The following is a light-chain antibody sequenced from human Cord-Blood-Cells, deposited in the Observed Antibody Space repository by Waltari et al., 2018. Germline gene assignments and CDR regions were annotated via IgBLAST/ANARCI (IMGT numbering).Light chain of an antibody. CDR3: QQYGSPLT. V-gene: IGKV3-20*01. J-gene: IGKJ4*01. CDR2: GAS. Sequence: EIVLTQSPGTLSLSPGERATLSCRASQSVSSSYLAWYQQKPGQAPRLLISGASSRATGIPDRFSGSGSGTDFTLTISRLEPEDFAVYYCQQYGSPLTFGGGTKVEIK. CDR1: QSVSSSY.